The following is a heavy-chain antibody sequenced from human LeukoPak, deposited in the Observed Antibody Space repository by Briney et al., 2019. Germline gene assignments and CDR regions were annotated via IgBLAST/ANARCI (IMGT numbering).Heavy chain of an antibody. CDR3: ARARDDPSPWELHPHGAFAI. CDR1: GVSISSGGYS. D-gene: IGHD1-26*01. CDR2: IYYSGST. J-gene: IGHJ3*02. Sequence: SQTLSLTCTVSGVSISSGGYSWRWSRQHPGRGLEWIVYIYYSGSTYYTPSLKSRVTISVDTSKNQFSLKLSSVTAADTAVYYCARARDDPSPWELHPHGAFAIWGQGTMVTVSS. V-gene: IGHV4-31*03.